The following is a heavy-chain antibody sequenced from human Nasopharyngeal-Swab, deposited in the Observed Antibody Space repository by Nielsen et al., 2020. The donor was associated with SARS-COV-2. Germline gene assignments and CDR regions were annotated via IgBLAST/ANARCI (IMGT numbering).Heavy chain of an antibody. CDR2: INAGNGNT. V-gene: IGHV1-3*01. CDR1: GYTFTSYA. CDR3: ARGRSDSSYPLY. D-gene: IGHD3-22*01. Sequence: ASVKVSCKASGYTFTSYAMHWVRQAPGQRLEWMGWINAGNGNTKYSQKFQGRVAITRDTSASTAYMELSSLRSEDTAVYYCARGRSDSSYPLYWGQGSLVTVSS. J-gene: IGHJ4*02.